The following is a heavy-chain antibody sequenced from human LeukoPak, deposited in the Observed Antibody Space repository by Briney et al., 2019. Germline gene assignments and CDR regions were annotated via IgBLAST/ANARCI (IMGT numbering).Heavy chain of an antibody. J-gene: IGHJ4*02. V-gene: IGHV3-30*04. CDR2: ISYDGSNK. CDR3: ARHDLYFDY. Sequence: GGSLRLSCAASGFTFSSYAMHWVRQAPGKGLEWVAVISYDGSNKYYADSVKGRVTISRDNSKNTLYLQMNSLRAEDTAVYYCARHDLYFDYWGQGTLVTVSS. CDR1: GFTFSSYA.